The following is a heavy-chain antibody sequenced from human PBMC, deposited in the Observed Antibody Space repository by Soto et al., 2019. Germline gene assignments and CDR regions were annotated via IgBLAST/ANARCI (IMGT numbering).Heavy chain of an antibody. CDR3: ASSVVAAFWSRYYNWFAP. J-gene: IGHJ5*02. CDR2: IMPIFGTA. CDR1: GGTFSSYA. Sequence: QVQLVQSGADVKKPGSSVKVSCKASGGTFSSYAISWVRQAPGPGLEWMGWIMPIFGTANYAQKFQGRVTITADECTSTAYMELSSLRSEDTAVYYCASSVVAAFWSRYYNWFAPWGQGTLVTVSS. V-gene: IGHV1-69*01. D-gene: IGHD3-3*01.